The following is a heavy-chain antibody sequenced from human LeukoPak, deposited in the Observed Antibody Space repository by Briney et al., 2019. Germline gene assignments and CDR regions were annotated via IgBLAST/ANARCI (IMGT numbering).Heavy chain of an antibody. Sequence: SVKVSCKASGGTFSSYAISWVRQAPGQGLEWMGRIIPIFGTANYAQKFQGRVTMTRDTSISTAYMELSRLRSDDTAVYYCAREDDYGDYSGDWGQGTLVTVSS. V-gene: IGHV1-69*05. J-gene: IGHJ4*02. CDR1: GGTFSSYA. CDR3: AREDDYGDYSGD. CDR2: IIPIFGTA. D-gene: IGHD4-17*01.